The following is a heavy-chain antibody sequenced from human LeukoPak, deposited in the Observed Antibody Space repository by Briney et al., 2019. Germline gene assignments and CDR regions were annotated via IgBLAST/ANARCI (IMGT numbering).Heavy chain of an antibody. CDR1: GFTFSSYG. J-gene: IGHJ6*02. CDR3: AKDLGYCSSTSCYNKKRDYYYYYYGMDV. D-gene: IGHD2-2*02. Sequence: PGRSLRLSCAASGFTFSSYGMHWVRQAPGKGLEWVAVISYDGSNKYYADSVKGRFTISRDNSKNTLYLQMNSLRAEDTAVYYCAKDLGYCSSTSCYNKKRDYYYYYYGMDVWGQGTTVTVSS. CDR2: ISYDGSNK. V-gene: IGHV3-30*18.